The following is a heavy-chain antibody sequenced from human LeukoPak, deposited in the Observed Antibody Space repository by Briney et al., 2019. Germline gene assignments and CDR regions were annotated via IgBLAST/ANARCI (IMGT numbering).Heavy chain of an antibody. CDR2: ISYDGSNE. V-gene: IGHV3-30-3*01. Sequence: PGGSLRLSCAASGFTFSSYAMHWVRQAPGKGLERVAVISYDGSNEYYADSVKGRFTISRDNSKNMLYLQMNSLRAEDTAVYYCARDYAKTFYWYFDLWGRGTLVTVSS. D-gene: IGHD2/OR15-2a*01. CDR1: GFTFSSYA. J-gene: IGHJ2*01. CDR3: ARDYAKTFYWYFDL.